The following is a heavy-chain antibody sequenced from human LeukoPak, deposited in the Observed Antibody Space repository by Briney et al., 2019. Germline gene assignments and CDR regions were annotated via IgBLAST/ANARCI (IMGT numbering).Heavy chain of an antibody. J-gene: IGHJ5*02. CDR1: GGSISSGGYY. V-gene: IGHV4-31*03. CDR3: ARCRVHCSSTSCYGNWFDP. CDR2: IYYSGST. D-gene: IGHD2-2*01. Sequence: PSKTLSLTCTVSGGSISSGGYYWSWIRQHPGKGLEWIGYIYYSGSTYYNPSLKSRVTISVDTSKNQFSLKLSSVTAADTAVYYCARCRVHCSSTSCYGNWFDPWGQGTLVTVSS.